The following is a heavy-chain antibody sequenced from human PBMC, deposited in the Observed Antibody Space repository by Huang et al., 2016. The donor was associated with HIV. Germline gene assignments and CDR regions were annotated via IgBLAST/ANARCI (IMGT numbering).Heavy chain of an antibody. J-gene: IGHJ6*02. Sequence: VESGGRLVQPGGSIRLSCVGSTFTCGGYLMSWVRQSPGTGREWVANIKQDESEKYYVESVKGRFNISRDNAKKVLFLEMNNVRVEDTATYYCATKTAAMDIWGQGTTVTVS. D-gene: IGHD1-7*01. V-gene: IGHV3-7*01. CDR2: IKQDESEK. CDR1: TFTCGGYL. CDR3: ATKTAAMDI.